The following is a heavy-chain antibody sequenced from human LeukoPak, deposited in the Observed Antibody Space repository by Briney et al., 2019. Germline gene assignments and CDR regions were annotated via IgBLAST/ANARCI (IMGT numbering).Heavy chain of an antibody. V-gene: IGHV3-7*05. J-gene: IGHJ4*02. CDR1: GFPFSSFW. CDR3: ARDSDFDF. CDR2: IKQDGSEK. Sequence: GGSLRLSCAASGFPFSSFWMSWVRQAPGKGLEWVAHIKQDGSEKYYVDSVKGRFTTSRDNAKNSLYLQMNSLRAEDTAVYYCARDSDFDFWGQGTLVTVSS.